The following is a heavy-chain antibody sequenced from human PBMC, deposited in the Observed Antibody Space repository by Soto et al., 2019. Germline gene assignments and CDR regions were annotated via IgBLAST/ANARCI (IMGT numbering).Heavy chain of an antibody. V-gene: IGHV3-23*01. Sequence: PGGSLRLSCAASGFTFSSYAMSWVRQAPGKGLEWVSAISGSGGSTYYADSVKGRFTISRDNSKNTLYLQMNSLRAEDTAVYYCANNYGDYGYYYYMDVWGKGTTVTVSS. CDR3: ANNYGDYGYYYYMDV. CDR1: GFTFSSYA. D-gene: IGHD4-17*01. J-gene: IGHJ6*03. CDR2: ISGSGGST.